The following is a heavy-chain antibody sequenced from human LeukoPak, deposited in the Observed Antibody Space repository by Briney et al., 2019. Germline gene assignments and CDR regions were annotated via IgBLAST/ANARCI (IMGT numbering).Heavy chain of an antibody. Sequence: GGSLRLSCAASGFTFSTYSMHWVRQAPGEGLEWFGRIKTKTDGGATDYAAPVKGRFTISRDDSKNTLYLQMNSLKKEDTAAYYCTTASLLRGYYYYGMDVWGQGTTVTVSS. J-gene: IGHJ6*02. D-gene: IGHD3-10*01. CDR1: GFTFSTYS. V-gene: IGHV3-15*01. CDR3: TTASLLRGYYYYGMDV. CDR2: IKTKTDGGAT.